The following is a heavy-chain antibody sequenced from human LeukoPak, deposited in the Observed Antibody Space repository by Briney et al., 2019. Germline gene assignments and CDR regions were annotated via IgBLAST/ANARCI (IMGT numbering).Heavy chain of an antibody. CDR3: ARSYSSSWYDY. CDR2: IYTSGST. J-gene: IGHJ4*02. CDR1: GGSISSGSYS. Sequence: SQTLSLTCTVSGGSISSGSYSGRWIRQPPGKGLEWIGRIYTSGSTNYNPSLKSRVTISVDTSKTQFSLKLSPVTAADTAVYYCARSYSSSWYDYWGQGTLVTVSS. D-gene: IGHD6-13*01. V-gene: IGHV4-61*02.